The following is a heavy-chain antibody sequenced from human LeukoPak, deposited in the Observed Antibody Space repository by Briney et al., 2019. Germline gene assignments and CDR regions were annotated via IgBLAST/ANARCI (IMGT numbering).Heavy chain of an antibody. CDR3: ASYSSGYRDY. Sequence: PSETLSLTCTVSGYSISSGYYWGWIRQPPGKGLEWIGSIYHSGSTYYNPSFKSRVTISVDTSKNQFSLKLSSVTAADTAVYYCASYSSGYRDYWGQGTLVTVSS. CDR1: GYSISSGYY. CDR2: IYHSGST. D-gene: IGHD3-22*01. V-gene: IGHV4-38-2*02. J-gene: IGHJ4*02.